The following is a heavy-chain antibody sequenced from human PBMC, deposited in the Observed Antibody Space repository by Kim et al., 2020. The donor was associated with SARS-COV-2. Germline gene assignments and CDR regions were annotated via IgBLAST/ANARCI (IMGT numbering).Heavy chain of an antibody. CDR1: GGSFSGYY. Sequence: SETLSLTCAVYGGSFSGYYWSWIRQPPGKGLEWIGEINHSGSTNYNPSLKSRVTISVDTSKNQFSLKLSSVTAADTAVYYCARLKYAGDYWGQGTLVTVS. V-gene: IGHV4-34*01. J-gene: IGHJ4*02. CDR2: INHSGST. CDR3: ARLKYAGDY. D-gene: IGHD2-2*01.